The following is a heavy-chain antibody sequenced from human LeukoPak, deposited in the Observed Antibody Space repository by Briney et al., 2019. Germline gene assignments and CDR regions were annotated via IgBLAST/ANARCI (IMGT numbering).Heavy chain of an antibody. CDR2: ISYDGSNE. V-gene: IGHV3-30*03. CDR1: GFTFSSYG. CDR3: ARGWYSSSWYKFDY. Sequence: GGSLRLSCAASGFTFSSYGMHWVRQAPGKGLEWVALISYDGSNEYYADSVKGRFTISRDNAKNSLYLQMNSLRAEDTAVYYWARGWYSSSWYKFDYWGQGTLVTVSS. D-gene: IGHD6-13*01. J-gene: IGHJ4*02.